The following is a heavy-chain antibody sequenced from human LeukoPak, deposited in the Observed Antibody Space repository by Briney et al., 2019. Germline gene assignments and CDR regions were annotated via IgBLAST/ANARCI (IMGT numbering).Heavy chain of an antibody. Sequence: ASVKVSCKASVYTFTGYYMHWVRQAPGQGLEWMGWINPNSGGTNYAQKFQGRVTMTRDTSISTAYMELSRLRSDDTAVYYCARDRGIAVAGRDYWGQGTLVTVSS. D-gene: IGHD6-19*01. CDR1: VYTFTGYY. J-gene: IGHJ4*02. V-gene: IGHV1-2*02. CDR3: ARDRGIAVAGRDY. CDR2: INPNSGGT.